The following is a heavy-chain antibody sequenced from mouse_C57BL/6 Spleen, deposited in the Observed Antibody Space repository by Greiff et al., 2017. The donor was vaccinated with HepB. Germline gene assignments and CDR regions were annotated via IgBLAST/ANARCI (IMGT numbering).Heavy chain of an antibody. V-gene: IGHV1-76*01. D-gene: IGHD1-1*02. Sequence: VQLQQSGAELVRPGASVKLSCKASGYTFTDYYINWVKQRPGQGLEWIARIYPGSGNTYYNEKFKGKATLTAEKSSSTAYMQLSSLTSEDSAVYFCARWWDGWYFDVWGTGTTVTVSS. CDR3: ARWWDGWYFDV. CDR1: GYTFTDYY. J-gene: IGHJ1*03. CDR2: IYPGSGNT.